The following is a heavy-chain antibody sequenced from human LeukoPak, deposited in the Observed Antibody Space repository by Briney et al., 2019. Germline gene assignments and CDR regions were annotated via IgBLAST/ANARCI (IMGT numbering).Heavy chain of an antibody. V-gene: IGHV3-64*01. CDR3: ARSEDYYDSSGYVNMYDY. Sequence: GGSLRLSCAASGFTFSTYAVHWVRQAPGKGLEYVSAISSNGGSTYYASSVKGRFTISRDNSKNTLYLQMGSLRAEDMAVYYCARSEDYYDSSGYVNMYDYWGQGTLVTVSS. CDR1: GFTFSTYA. J-gene: IGHJ4*02. CDR2: ISSNGGST. D-gene: IGHD3-22*01.